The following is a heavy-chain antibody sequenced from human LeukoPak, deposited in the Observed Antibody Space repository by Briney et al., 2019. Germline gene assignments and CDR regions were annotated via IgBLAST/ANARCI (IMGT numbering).Heavy chain of an antibody. CDR2: ISTSSSYI. CDR1: GFTVSSNY. J-gene: IGHJ2*01. CDR3: ARERHYYDSTGYFPLYWYFDL. Sequence: GGSLRLSCAASGFTVSSNYMSWVRQAPGKGLEWVSSISTSSSYIYYADSVKGRFTISRDNSKNTLYLQMTSLRVEDTAVYYCARERHYYDSTGYFPLYWYFDLWGRGTLVTVSS. D-gene: IGHD3-22*01. V-gene: IGHV3-21*01.